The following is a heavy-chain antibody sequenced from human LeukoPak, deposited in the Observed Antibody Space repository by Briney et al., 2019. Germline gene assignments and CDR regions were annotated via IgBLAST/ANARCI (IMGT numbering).Heavy chain of an antibody. CDR2: IYSGGST. Sequence: GGSLRLSCAASGFTVSSNYMSWVRQAPGKGLEWVSVIYSGGSTYYADSVKGRFTISRDNSKNTLYLQMNSLGAEDTAVYYCARGGYNWNDESAFDIWGQGTMVTVSS. V-gene: IGHV3-66*02. CDR1: GFTVSSNY. D-gene: IGHD1-1*01. CDR3: ARGGYNWNDESAFDI. J-gene: IGHJ3*02.